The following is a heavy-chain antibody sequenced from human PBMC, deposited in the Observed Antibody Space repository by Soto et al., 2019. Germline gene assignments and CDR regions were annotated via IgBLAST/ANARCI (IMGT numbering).Heavy chain of an antibody. CDR2: IRSKAYGGTT. CDR1: GFTFGDYA. J-gene: IGHJ4*02. Sequence: GGSLRLSCTASGFTFGDYAMSWFRQAPGKGLEWVGFIRSKAYGGTTEYAASVKGRFTISRDDSKSIAYLQMNSLKTEDTAVYYCTLYSSSSLFDYWGQGTLVTVSS. D-gene: IGHD6-6*01. V-gene: IGHV3-49*03. CDR3: TLYSSSSLFDY.